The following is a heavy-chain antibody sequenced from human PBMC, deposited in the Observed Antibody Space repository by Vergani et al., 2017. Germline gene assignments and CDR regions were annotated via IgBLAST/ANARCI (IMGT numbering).Heavy chain of an antibody. CDR1: GFRFSSYG. D-gene: IGHD3-22*01. CDR2: IWYDGSNK. CDR3: ARXHDSSGYYYGYFQH. J-gene: IGHJ1*01. Sequence: QVQLVESGGGVVQPGRSLRLSCAASGFRFSSYGMNWVRQAPGKGLEWVAVIWYDGSNKYYADSVKGRFTISRDNSQNTVNLQMNSLRVDDTAVYYCARXHDSSGYYYGYFQHWGQGTLVTVSS. V-gene: IGHV3-33*01.